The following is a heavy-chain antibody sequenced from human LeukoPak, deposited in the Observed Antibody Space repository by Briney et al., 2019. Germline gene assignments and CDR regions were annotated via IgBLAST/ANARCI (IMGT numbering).Heavy chain of an antibody. CDR1: GYSISSGYY. D-gene: IGHD3-9*01. CDR2: IYHSGST. CDR3: ARVTIDAFDI. J-gene: IGHJ3*02. V-gene: IGHV4-38-2*02. Sequence: SETLSLTCTVSGYSISSGYYWGWIRQPPGKGLEWIGSIYHSGSTYYNPSLKSRVTISVDTSKNQFSLKLSSVTAADTAVYYCARVTIDAFDIWGQGTMVTVSS.